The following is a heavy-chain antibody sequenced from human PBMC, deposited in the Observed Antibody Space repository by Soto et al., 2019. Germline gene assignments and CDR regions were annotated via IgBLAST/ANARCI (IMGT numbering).Heavy chain of an antibody. CDR2: IKQDGSEK. CDR1: GFTFSSYW. Sequence: EVQLVESGGGLVQPGGSLRLSCAASGFTFSSYWMSWVRQAPGKGLEWVANIKQDGSEKYYVDSVKGRFTISRDNAKNSLYLQMNSLRVEDTAVYYCARDSGIAAAGTFYYWGQGTLVTVSS. J-gene: IGHJ4*02. V-gene: IGHV3-7*01. D-gene: IGHD6-13*01. CDR3: ARDSGIAAAGTFYY.